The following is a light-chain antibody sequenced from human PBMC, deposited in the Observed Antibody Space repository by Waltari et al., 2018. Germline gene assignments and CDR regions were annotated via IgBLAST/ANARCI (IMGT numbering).Light chain of an antibody. V-gene: IGKV1-12*01. Sequence: DIQMTQSPSSVSASVGDRVTITCRASQDIRNWLAWYQQTPGKAPKLLIYEASSLQGGVPSRFSDSGSGTEFTLTISRLQPEDFATYYCQQANSFPLTFGAGTRVEIK. CDR2: EAS. J-gene: IGKJ4*01. CDR1: QDIRNW. CDR3: QQANSFPLT.